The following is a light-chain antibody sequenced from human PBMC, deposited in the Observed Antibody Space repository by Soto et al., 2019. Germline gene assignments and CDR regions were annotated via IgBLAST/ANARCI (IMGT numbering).Light chain of an antibody. J-gene: IGLJ7*01. CDR3: NSYTSSSTLAV. Sequence: QSVLTQPASVSGSPGQSITISCTGTSSDVGGYNYVSWYQQHPGKAPKLMIYDVSNRPSGVSNRFSGSKSGNTASLTISGLQAEDEADYYCNSYTSSSTLAVFGGGTQLTVL. V-gene: IGLV2-14*01. CDR1: SSDVGGYNY. CDR2: DVS.